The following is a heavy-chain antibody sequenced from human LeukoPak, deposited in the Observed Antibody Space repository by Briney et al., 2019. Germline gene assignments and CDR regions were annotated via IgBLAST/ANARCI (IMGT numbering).Heavy chain of an antibody. D-gene: IGHD3-22*01. CDR1: GYTFTSYG. CDR2: IIPIFGTA. V-gene: IGHV1-69*05. J-gene: IGHJ4*02. Sequence: SVKVSCRASGYTFTSYGISWVRQAPGQGLEWMGRIIPIFGTANYAQKFQGRVTITTDESTSTAYMELSSLRSEDTAVYYCARVGGQDSSGYYYWGQGTLVTASS. CDR3: ARVGGQDSSGYYY.